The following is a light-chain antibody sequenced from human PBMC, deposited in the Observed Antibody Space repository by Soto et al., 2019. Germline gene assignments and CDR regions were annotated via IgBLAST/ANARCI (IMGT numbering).Light chain of an antibody. Sequence: DIQLTQSAATLAASLGDRVTITCGASQSVTRRLAWYQQRPAEAPKILIWDGTTLHRVVPSRFSGNDCGTEFTLTISSLQPDDFATYYCQQYKGYSTWTFGQGTKVDIK. CDR1: QSVTRR. CDR3: QQYKGYSTWT. CDR2: DGT. V-gene: IGKV1-5*01. J-gene: IGKJ1*01.